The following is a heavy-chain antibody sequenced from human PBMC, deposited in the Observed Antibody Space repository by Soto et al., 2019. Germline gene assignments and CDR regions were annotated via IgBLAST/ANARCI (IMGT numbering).Heavy chain of an antibody. CDR1: GGSISSGDYY. Sequence: SETLSLTCTVSGGSISSGDYYWSWIRQPPGKGLEWIGYIYYSGSTNYNPSLKSRVTISVDTSKNQFSLKLSSVTAADTAVYYCARDTPYYFDYWGQGTLVTVSS. J-gene: IGHJ4*02. V-gene: IGHV4-61*08. CDR3: ARDTPYYFDY. CDR2: IYYSGST.